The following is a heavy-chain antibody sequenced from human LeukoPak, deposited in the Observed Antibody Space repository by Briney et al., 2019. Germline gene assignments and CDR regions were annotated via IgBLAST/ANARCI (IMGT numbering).Heavy chain of an antibody. CDR1: GGTFSNSD. CDR3: ARYLGGDYSDSSDYYGGWFDP. CDR2: IIPIFGTA. J-gene: IGHJ5*02. D-gene: IGHD3-22*01. V-gene: IGHV1-69*13. Sequence: SVKVSCKASGGTFSNSDISWVRQAPGQGLEWMGGIIPIFGTANYAQKFQGRVTITADESTSTAYMELSSLRSEDTAMYYCARYLGGDYSDSSDYYGGWFDPWGQGALVTVSS.